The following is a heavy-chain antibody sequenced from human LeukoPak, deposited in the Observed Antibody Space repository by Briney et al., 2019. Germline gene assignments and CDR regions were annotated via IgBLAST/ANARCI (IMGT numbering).Heavy chain of an antibody. CDR3: ARERITGYYYYMDV. Sequence: GGSLRLSCAASGFTFSSYEMHWVRQAPGKGLEWVSYIISGGSTLYYADSAKGRFTISRDNAKSSLYLQMNSLRAEDTAVYYCARERITGYYYYMDVWGKGTTVTVSS. J-gene: IGHJ6*03. CDR1: GFTFSSYE. D-gene: IGHD3-16*01. CDR2: IISGGSTL. V-gene: IGHV3-48*03.